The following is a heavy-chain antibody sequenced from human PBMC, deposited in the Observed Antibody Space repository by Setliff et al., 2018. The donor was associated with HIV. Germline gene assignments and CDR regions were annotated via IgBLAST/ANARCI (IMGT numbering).Heavy chain of an antibody. J-gene: IGHJ6*02. CDR1: GGSISNSRYY. V-gene: IGHV4-39*01. D-gene: IGHD2-2*01. CDR2: IYYSGST. Sequence: SETLSLTCTVSGGSISNSRYYWSWIRQPPGKGLEWIESIYYSGSTYYNPSLKRRVTISVDTSKNQFSQKLSSVTAADAAVYYCARDPTDLVPSHVQPLSYGMDVWGQGTTVTVSS. CDR3: ARDPTDLVPSHVQPLSYGMDV.